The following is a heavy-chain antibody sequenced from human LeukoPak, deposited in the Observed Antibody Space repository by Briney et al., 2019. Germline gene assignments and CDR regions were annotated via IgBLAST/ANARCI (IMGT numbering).Heavy chain of an antibody. Sequence: ASVRVSCKASGYTFTTYGLSWVRQAPGQGLEWMGWITTYNGDTDYAQKLQGRVTMTADTSTSTAYMELRSLRSDDTAVYYCAIVLPYFGYWGQGTLLTVSS. CDR2: ITTYNGDT. CDR3: AIVLPYFGY. J-gene: IGHJ4*02. D-gene: IGHD3-10*01. V-gene: IGHV1-18*01. CDR1: GYTFTTYG.